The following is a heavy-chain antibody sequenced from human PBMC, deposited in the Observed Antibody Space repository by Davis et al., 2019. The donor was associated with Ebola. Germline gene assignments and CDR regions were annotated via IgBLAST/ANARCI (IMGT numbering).Heavy chain of an antibody. D-gene: IGHD5-12*01. Sequence: PGGSLRLSCAASGLMFSGSAMHWVRQASGKGLEWVGRIRSKANSFATAYAESVKGRFTISRDDSKSTAYLQMNSLKPEDTAVYYCTRPEINGYAFDPWGQGTLVTVSS. CDR3: TRPEINGYAFDP. J-gene: IGHJ5*02. CDR2: IRSKANSFAT. CDR1: GLMFSGSA. V-gene: IGHV3-73*01.